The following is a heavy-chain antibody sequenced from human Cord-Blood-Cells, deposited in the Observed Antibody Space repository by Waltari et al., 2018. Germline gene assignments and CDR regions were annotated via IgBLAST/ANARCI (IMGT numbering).Heavy chain of an antibody. Sequence: EVQLVESGGGLVKPGGSLSLSCAPSGFTFSSYSMNWVRQPPGKGLEWVSSISSSSSYIYYANSVKGRFTISRDNAKNSLYLQMNSLRAEDTAVYYCARGTYLYGGPDDFYYYYGMDVWGQGTTVTVSS. D-gene: IGHD4-17*01. J-gene: IGHJ6*02. CDR2: ISSSSSYI. CDR1: GFTFSSYS. V-gene: IGHV3-21*01. CDR3: ARGTYLYGGPDDFYYYYGMDV.